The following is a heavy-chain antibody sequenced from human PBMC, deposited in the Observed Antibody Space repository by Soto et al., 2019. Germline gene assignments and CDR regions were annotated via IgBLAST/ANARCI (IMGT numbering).Heavy chain of an antibody. Sequence: QVQLVESGGGVVQPGRSLRLSCAASGFTFSSYAMHWVRQAPGKGLEWVAVISYDGSNKYYADSVKGRFTISRDNSKNTLYLQMNSLRAEDTAVYYCARSSYYYDSSGPDGYWGQGTLVTVSS. CDR3: ARSSYYYDSSGPDGY. CDR1: GFTFSSYA. D-gene: IGHD3-22*01. CDR2: ISYDGSNK. V-gene: IGHV3-30-3*01. J-gene: IGHJ4*02.